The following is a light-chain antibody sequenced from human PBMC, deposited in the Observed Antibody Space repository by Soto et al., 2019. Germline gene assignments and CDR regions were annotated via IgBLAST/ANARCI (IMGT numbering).Light chain of an antibody. V-gene: IGKV3-15*01. CDR1: QSVSSN. Sequence: EIVMTQAPATLSVSPGERATLSCRASQSVSSNLAWYQQKPGQVPRLLIYGASTRATGIPARFSGSGSGTEFTLTISSLQSEDFAVLYCQQYSNFWTFGQGTKVDIK. CDR2: GAS. CDR3: QQYSNFWT. J-gene: IGKJ1*01.